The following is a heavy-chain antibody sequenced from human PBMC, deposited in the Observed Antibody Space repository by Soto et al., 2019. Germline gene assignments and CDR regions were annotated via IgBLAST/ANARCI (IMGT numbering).Heavy chain of an antibody. V-gene: IGHV3-23*01. D-gene: IGHD4-17*01. CDR2: LSGSGGST. CDR1: GFSFSSYA. CDR3: AILPTVTTVPYSFAY. J-gene: IGHJ4*02. Sequence: EVQLLESGGDLVQPGGSLRLSCTASGFSFSSYAISWVRQAQGKGLEWVSALSGSGGSTYYADSVKGRFTISRDNSKKTLYLQMNSLRAEDTAVYYCAILPTVTTVPYSFAYWGQGTLVTVSS.